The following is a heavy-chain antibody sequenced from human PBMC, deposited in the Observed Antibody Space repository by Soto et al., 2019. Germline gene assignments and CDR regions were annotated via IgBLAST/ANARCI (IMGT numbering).Heavy chain of an antibody. J-gene: IGHJ3*02. CDR2: IYYSGST. V-gene: IGHV4-59*08. CDR3: ARGGVVVAANDAFDI. D-gene: IGHD2-15*01. CDR1: GGSISSYY. Sequence: PSETLSLTCTVSGGSISSYYWSWIRQPPGKGLEWIGYIYYSGSTNYNPSLKSRVTISVDTSKNQFSLQLSSVTAADTAVYYCARGGVVVAANDAFDIWGQGTMVTVSS.